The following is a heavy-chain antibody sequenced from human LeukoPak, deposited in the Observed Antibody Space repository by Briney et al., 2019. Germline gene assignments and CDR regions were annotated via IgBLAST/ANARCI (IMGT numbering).Heavy chain of an antibody. Sequence: GASVTVSCTASGYTFTGYYMHWVRQAPGQGLEWMGIINPSGGSTSYAQKFQGRVTMTRDTSTSTVYMELSSLRSEDTAVYYCAREATGWGKYFQHWGQGTLVTVSS. CDR1: GYTFTGYY. D-gene: IGHD1-14*01. CDR3: AREATGWGKYFQH. V-gene: IGHV1-46*01. CDR2: INPSGGST. J-gene: IGHJ1*01.